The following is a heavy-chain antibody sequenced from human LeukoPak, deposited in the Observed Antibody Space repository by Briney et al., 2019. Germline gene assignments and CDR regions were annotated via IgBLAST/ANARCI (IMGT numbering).Heavy chain of an antibody. D-gene: IGHD3-10*01. Sequence: QPGGSLRLSCAASGFTVSSNYMTWVRQAPGKGLEWVSIIYSGGTTYYADSVEGRFTISRDNSKNTLYLQMNSLRAEDTAVYYCARLYYYVSGTYSRYFDYWGQGTLVTVSS. CDR2: IYSGGTT. J-gene: IGHJ4*02. V-gene: IGHV3-53*01. CDR1: GFTVSSNY. CDR3: ARLYYYVSGTYSRYFDY.